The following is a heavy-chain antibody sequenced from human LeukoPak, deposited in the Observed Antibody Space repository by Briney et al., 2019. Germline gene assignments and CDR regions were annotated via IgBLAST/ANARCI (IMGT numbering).Heavy chain of an antibody. J-gene: IGHJ6*02. CDR2: INQDGSEK. V-gene: IGHV3-7*05. CDR3: ARGHYGMDV. CDR1: GFTFSNSW. Sequence: PGGSLRLSCGASGFTFSNSWMTWVRQAPGKGLEWVANINQDGSEKYSVDSVEGRFTISRDNAKNSLYLQMNSLRAEDTAVYYCARGHYGMDVWGQGTTVTVSS.